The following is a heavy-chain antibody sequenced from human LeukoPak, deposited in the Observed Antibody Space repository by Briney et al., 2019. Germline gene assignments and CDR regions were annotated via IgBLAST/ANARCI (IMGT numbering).Heavy chain of an antibody. CDR1: GFTFSSYE. CDR3: ARDLGLGIAVFDY. Sequence: PGGSLRLSCAASGFTFSSYEMNWVRQAPGKGLEWVSYISSSGSTIYYADSVKGRFTISRDNAKNSLYLQMNSLRAEDTAVYYCARDLGLGIAVFDYWGQGTLVTVSS. D-gene: IGHD6-19*01. V-gene: IGHV3-48*03. J-gene: IGHJ4*02. CDR2: ISSSGSTI.